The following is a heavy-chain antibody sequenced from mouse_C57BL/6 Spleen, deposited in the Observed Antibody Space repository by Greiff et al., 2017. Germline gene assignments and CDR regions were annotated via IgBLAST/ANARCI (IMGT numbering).Heavy chain of an antibody. D-gene: IGHD2-4*01. Sequence: QVQLKQSGPGLVQPSQSLSITCTVSGFSLTSYGVHWVRQSPGKGLEWLGVIWRGGSTDYNAAFMSRLSITKDNSKSQVFFKMNSLQADDTAIYXCAKNSGDYDGYFDVWGTGTTVTVSS. J-gene: IGHJ1*03. CDR3: AKNSGDYDGYFDV. CDR1: GFSLTSYG. V-gene: IGHV2-5*01. CDR2: IWRGGST.